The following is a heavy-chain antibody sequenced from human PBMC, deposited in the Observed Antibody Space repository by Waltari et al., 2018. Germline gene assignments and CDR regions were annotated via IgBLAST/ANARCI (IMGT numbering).Heavy chain of an antibody. J-gene: IGHJ4*02. CDR2: IYHSGST. V-gene: IGHV4-38-2*01. CDR3: ARGTLWFGEYSY. Sequence: QVQLQESGPGLVKPSETLSLTCAVSGYSISSGYYWGWIRQPPGKGLEWIGSIYHSGSTYYNPSLKSRVTISVDTSKNQFSLKLSSVTAADTAGYYCARGTLWFGEYSYWGQGTLVTVSS. CDR1: GYSISSGYY. D-gene: IGHD3-10*01.